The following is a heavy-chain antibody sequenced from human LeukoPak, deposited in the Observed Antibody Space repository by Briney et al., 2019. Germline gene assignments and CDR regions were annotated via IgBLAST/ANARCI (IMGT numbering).Heavy chain of an antibody. D-gene: IGHD5-18*01. CDR2: IYPTGST. CDR1: GYSISSGYY. V-gene: IGHV4-38-2*02. J-gene: IGHJ4*02. CDR3: ARETAMVTS. Sequence: SETLSLTCTVSGYSISSGYYWGWIRQPPGKGLEWIGNIYPTGSTYYNPSLKSRVTISVDTSKNQFSLKLSSVTAADTAVYYCARETAMVTSWGQGTLVTVSS.